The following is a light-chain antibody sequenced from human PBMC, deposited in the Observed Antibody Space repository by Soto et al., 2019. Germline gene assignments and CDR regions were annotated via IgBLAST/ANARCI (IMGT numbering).Light chain of an antibody. Sequence: QSALTQPPSASGSPGQSVTISCTGTSSDVGAYNYVSWYQQHPGKAPKLMIYEVSQRPSGVPDRFSGSKSGYTASLTVSGLQAEDEADYYCRSYASSNNLVFGGGTKLTVL. CDR2: EVS. CDR3: RSYASSNNLV. V-gene: IGLV2-8*01. J-gene: IGLJ2*01. CDR1: SSDVGAYNY.